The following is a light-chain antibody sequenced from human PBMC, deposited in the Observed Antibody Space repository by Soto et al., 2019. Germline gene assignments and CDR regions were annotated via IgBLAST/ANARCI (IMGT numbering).Light chain of an antibody. V-gene: IGLV2-14*01. CDR1: SSDVGGYKY. J-gene: IGLJ1*01. Sequence: QAVLTQPASVSVSPGQSITISYTGTSSDVGGYKYVSWYQQHPGKAPKPMIYEVSNRTSRVSNRFSGSKSGNTACLTISGLQADDEAEYYCNSYTSSSALVFGTGTNVTVL. CDR2: EVS. CDR3: NSYTSSSALV.